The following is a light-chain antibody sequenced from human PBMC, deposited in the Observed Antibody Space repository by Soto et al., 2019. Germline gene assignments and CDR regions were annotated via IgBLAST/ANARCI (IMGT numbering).Light chain of an antibody. CDR2: EVS. CDR3: SSYTSSSIDYV. Sequence: QSALTQPACVSGSPGQSITISCTGTSSDVGGYNYVSWYQQHPGKAPKLMIYEVSNRPSGVSNRFSDSKSGNTASLTISGLQAEDEADYYCSSYTSSSIDYVFGTGTKLTVL. CDR1: SSDVGGYNY. V-gene: IGLV2-14*01. J-gene: IGLJ1*01.